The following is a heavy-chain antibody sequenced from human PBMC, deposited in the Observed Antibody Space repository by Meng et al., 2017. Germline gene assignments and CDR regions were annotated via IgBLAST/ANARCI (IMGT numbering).Heavy chain of an antibody. Sequence: QVHLTQWGRCLLKPSETLSLTSAVYGRSFSGYYWTLIRQPPRKWLEWIGEINHSGSTNYNPSLKSRVTRSVDTSKNQFSLKLSSVTAADTAVYYCARKFTMVRGIYNWFDPWGQGTLVTVSS. CDR3: ARKFTMVRGIYNWFDP. CDR1: GRSFSGYY. D-gene: IGHD3-10*01. CDR2: INHSGST. J-gene: IGHJ5*02. V-gene: IGHV4-34*01.